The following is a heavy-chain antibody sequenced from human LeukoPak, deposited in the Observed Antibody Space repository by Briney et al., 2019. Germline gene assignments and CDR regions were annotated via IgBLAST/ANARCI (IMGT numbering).Heavy chain of an antibody. CDR3: AREYSRSVVAGSRPDL. D-gene: IGHD2-21*01. CDR1: GGSISSSSYH. V-gene: IGHV4-39*02. CDR2: MYYRGTT. Sequence: PSETLSLTCSVSGGSISSSSYHWGWIRHSPGKGLEWIGSMYYRGTTYENSSLKSRLTPSIDTSNNQFSLKLTSVTAADTAVYFCAREYSRSVVAGSRPDLWGQGLLVTVSS. J-gene: IGHJ4*02.